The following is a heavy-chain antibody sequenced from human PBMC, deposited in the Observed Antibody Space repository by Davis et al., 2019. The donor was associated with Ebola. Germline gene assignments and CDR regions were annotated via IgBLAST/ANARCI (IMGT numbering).Heavy chain of an antibody. V-gene: IGHV3-21*01. Sequence: GGSLRLSCAASGFSFSSYSMNWVRQAPGKGLEWVSSISSSSSYIYYADSVKGRFTISRDNSKNTLYLQMNSLRAEDTAVYYCAREGYSSSWLDYWGQGTLVTVSS. D-gene: IGHD6-13*01. CDR1: GFSFSSYS. CDR2: ISSSSSYI. J-gene: IGHJ4*02. CDR3: AREGYSSSWLDY.